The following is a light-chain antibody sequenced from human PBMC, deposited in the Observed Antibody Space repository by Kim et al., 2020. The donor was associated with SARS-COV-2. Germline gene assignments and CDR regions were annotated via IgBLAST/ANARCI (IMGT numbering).Light chain of an antibody. CDR3: HSYDPCITV. Sequence: GETVTISCTRSSGSIASNYVQWYQQRPGSAPTIVIYENNQRPSGVPDRFSGSIDSSSNSASLTISGLKTEDEADYYCHSYDPCITVFGGGTQLTVL. J-gene: IGLJ3*02. CDR2: ENN. CDR1: SGSIASNY. V-gene: IGLV6-57*03.